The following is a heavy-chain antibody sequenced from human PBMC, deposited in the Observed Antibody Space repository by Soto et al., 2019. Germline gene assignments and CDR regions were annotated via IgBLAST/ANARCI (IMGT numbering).Heavy chain of an antibody. CDR3: ARSSYTGNYSGRFLDY. J-gene: IGHJ4*02. V-gene: IGHV3-53*01. Sequence: ALRLSCAASGFTVSSTYLTWVRKAPGKGLEWVAILYTGTDTVYADSVKGRFTISRDSSKNTFYLQMNSLRAEDTAMYFCARSSYTGNYSGRFLDYWVQGSLVTVSS. CDR2: LYTGTDT. D-gene: IGHD1-7*01. CDR1: GFTVSSTY.